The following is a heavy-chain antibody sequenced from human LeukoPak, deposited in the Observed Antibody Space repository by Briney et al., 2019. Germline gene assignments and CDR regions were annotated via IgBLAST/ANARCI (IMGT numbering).Heavy chain of an antibody. Sequence: GGSLRLSCAASGFTLSSYGMHWVRQAPGKGLEWVAFIRYDGSNKYYADSVKGRFTISRDNSKDTLYLQMNSLRAEDTAVYYCAKDPQRGYSYGYLDYWGQGTLVTVSS. V-gene: IGHV3-30*02. J-gene: IGHJ4*02. CDR1: GFTLSSYG. CDR2: IRYDGSNK. D-gene: IGHD5-18*01. CDR3: AKDPQRGYSYGYLDY.